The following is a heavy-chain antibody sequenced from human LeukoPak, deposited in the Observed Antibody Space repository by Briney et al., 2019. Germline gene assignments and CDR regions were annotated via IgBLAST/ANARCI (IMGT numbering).Heavy chain of an antibody. J-gene: IGHJ4*02. CDR2: INHSGST. D-gene: IGHD3-9*01. V-gene: IGHV4-34*01. Sequence: SETLSLTCAVYGGSFSGYYWSWIRQPPGKGLEWIGEINHSGSTSYNPSLKSRVTISVDTSKNQFSLKLSSVTAADTAVYYCARGSLRYFDWLPGFDYWGQGTLVTVSS. CDR3: ARGSLRYFDWLPGFDY. CDR1: GGSFSGYY.